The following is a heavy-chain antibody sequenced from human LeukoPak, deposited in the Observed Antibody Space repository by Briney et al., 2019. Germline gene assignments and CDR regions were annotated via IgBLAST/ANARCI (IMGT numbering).Heavy chain of an antibody. CDR1: GYTFTNYA. CDR3: ARGRGPPNTNRDFYFYYYMDV. J-gene: IGHJ6*03. CDR2: INAANGHT. Sequence: ASVKVSCKASGYTFTNYAIHWVRQAPGQRFEWMGWINAANGHTKYSQEFQDRITITRDASATTAYMELNNLRSEDMARYYCARGRGPPNTNRDFYFYYYMDVWGTGTTVTVSS. D-gene: IGHD3-10*01. V-gene: IGHV1-3*03.